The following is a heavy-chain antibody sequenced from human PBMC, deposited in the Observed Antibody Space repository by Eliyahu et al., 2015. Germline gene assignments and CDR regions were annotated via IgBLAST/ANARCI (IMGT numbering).Heavy chain of an antibody. CDR2: ISAYNGNT. Sequence: QVQLVQSGAEVKKPGASVKVSCXASGYTFTSYGISWVRQAPGQGLEWMGWISAYNGNTNYAQKLQGRVTMTTDTSTSTAYMELRSLRSDDTAVYYCARDSPFYDFWSGYPFDYWGQGTLVTVSS. V-gene: IGHV1-18*01. D-gene: IGHD3-3*01. J-gene: IGHJ4*02. CDR1: GYTFTSYG. CDR3: ARDSPFYDFWSGYPFDY.